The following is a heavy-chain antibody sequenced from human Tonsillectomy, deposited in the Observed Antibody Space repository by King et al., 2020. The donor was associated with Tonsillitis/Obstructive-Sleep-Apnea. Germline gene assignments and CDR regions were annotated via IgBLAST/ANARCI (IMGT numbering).Heavy chain of an antibody. D-gene: IGHD3-9*01. CDR1: GFTFSHAW. V-gene: IGHV3-15*01. J-gene: IGHJ4*02. Sequence: VQLVEAGGGLVKPGGSLRLSCAASGFTFSHAWMSVVRQAPWKGLECVGRIKSKTDGGTTEYAAPVKGSFTISSDDSKNTLYLQMNSLNTEDTAVYYCTTDLRLLTYWGQGTLVTVSS. CDR3: TTDLRLLTY. CDR2: IKSKTDGGTT.